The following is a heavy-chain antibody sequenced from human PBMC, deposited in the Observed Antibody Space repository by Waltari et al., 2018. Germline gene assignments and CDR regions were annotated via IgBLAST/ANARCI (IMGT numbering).Heavy chain of an antibody. J-gene: IGHJ4*02. CDR3: ARGGSGTYYLGDY. CDR2: IKEDGSDK. CDR1: GFTFSSYW. V-gene: IGHV3-7*01. D-gene: IGHD1-26*01. Sequence: EVQLVESGGGLVQPGGSLRLSCAASGFTFSSYWMTWVRKAPGKGLECVANIKEDGSDKYYVDSVKGRFTISRDNAKNSLYLQMNSLRVEDTAVYYCARGGSGTYYLGDYWGQGTLVTVSS.